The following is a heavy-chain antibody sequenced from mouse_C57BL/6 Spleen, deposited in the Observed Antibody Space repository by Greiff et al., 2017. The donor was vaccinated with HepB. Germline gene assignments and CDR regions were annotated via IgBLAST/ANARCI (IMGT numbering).Heavy chain of an antibody. Sequence: VKLMESGPGLVAPSQSLSITCTVSGFSLTSYGVHWVRQPPGKGLEWLVVIWSDGSTTYNSALKSRLSISKDNSKSQVFLKMNSLQTDDTAMYYCARHRDSSGSLDYYAMDDWGQGTSVTVSS. CDR1: GFSLTSYG. D-gene: IGHD3-2*02. V-gene: IGHV2-6-1*01. CDR3: ARHRDSSGSLDYYAMDD. CDR2: IWSDGST. J-gene: IGHJ4*01.